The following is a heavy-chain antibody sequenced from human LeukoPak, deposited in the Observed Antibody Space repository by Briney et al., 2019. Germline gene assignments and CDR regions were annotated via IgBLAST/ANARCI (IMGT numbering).Heavy chain of an antibody. CDR3: ARLPTFYYDSSGYHYDY. J-gene: IGHJ4*02. D-gene: IGHD3-22*01. V-gene: IGHV3-23*01. Sequence: GGSLRLSCAASGFIFSNHAMRWVRQAPGKGLEWVSSISSSGGATYDADSVKGRFTISKDKSKNTLYLQMDNLRAEDTGVYFCARLPTFYYDSSGYHYDYWGQGTLVTVSS. CDR2: ISSSGGAT. CDR1: GFIFSNHA.